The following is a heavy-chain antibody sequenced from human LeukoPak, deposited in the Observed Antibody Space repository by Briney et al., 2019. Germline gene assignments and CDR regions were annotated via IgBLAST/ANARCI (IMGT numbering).Heavy chain of an antibody. Sequence: ASVKVSCKASGYTFTSYYMHWVRQAPGQGLEWMGIINPSGGSTSYAQKFQGRLTMTGDTSSSTVYMELSSLRSEDTAVYYCARSSPGEGYFDYWGQGTLVTVSS. CDR3: ARSSPGEGYFDY. J-gene: IGHJ4*02. CDR2: INPSGGST. D-gene: IGHD3-10*01. V-gene: IGHV1-46*01. CDR1: GYTFTSYY.